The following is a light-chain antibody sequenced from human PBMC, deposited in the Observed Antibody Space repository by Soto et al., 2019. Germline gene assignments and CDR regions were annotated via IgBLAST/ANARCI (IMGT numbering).Light chain of an antibody. CDR2: GNN. J-gene: IGLJ3*02. Sequence: QLVLTQPPSVSGAPGERVTISCSGSSSNIGAGYDVHWYQHLPGTAPKLLIYGNNNRPSGVPDRFSGSRSGTSASLAITGLQAEDEAAYYCQSYDYSLSGFWVFGGGTQLTVL. CDR1: SSNIGAGYD. V-gene: IGLV1-40*01. CDR3: QSYDYSLSGFWV.